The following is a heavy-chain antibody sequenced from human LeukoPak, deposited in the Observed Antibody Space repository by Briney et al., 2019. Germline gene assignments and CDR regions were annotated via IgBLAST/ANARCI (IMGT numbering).Heavy chain of an antibody. Sequence: SETLSLTCTVSGGSISSGDYYWSWIRQPPGKGLEGIGYIYYSGSAYYNPSLKSRVTISVDTSKNQFSLKLSSVTAADTAVYYCARWSGSYSYFDYWGQGTLVTVSS. J-gene: IGHJ4*02. CDR2: IYYSGSA. V-gene: IGHV4-30-4*08. CDR1: GGSISSGDYY. CDR3: ARWSGSYSYFDY. D-gene: IGHD1-26*01.